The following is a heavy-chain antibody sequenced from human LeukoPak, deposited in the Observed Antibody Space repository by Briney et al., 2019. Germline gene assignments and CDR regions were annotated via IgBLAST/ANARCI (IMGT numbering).Heavy chain of an antibody. CDR2: INPNSGGT. Sequence: ASVKFSCKASGYTFTGYYMHWVRQAPGQGLEWMGWINPNSGGTNYAQKFQGRVTMTRDTSISTAYMELSRLRSDDTAVYYCARLHCSSTSCRNWFDPWGQGTLVTVSS. D-gene: IGHD2-2*01. CDR1: GYTFTGYY. J-gene: IGHJ5*02. CDR3: ARLHCSSTSCRNWFDP. V-gene: IGHV1-2*02.